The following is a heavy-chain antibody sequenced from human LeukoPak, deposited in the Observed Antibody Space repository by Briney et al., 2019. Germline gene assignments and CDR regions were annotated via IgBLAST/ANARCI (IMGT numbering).Heavy chain of an antibody. Sequence: ASVKVSCKASGYTFTGYYMHWVRQAPGQGLEWMGWINPNSGGTNYAQKFQGRVTMTTDTSTSTAYMELRSLRSGDTAVYYCARAGYDILTLAPDPANDFWGQGTLVTVSS. CDR1: GYTFTGYY. D-gene: IGHD3-9*01. CDR3: ARAGYDILTLAPDPANDF. CDR2: INPNSGGT. J-gene: IGHJ4*02. V-gene: IGHV1-2*02.